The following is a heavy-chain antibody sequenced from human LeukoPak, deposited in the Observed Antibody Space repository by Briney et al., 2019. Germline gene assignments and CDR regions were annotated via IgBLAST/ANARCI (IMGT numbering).Heavy chain of an antibody. CDR2: ISGNGGHT. CDR3: AKEGDSGWALKNFDY. Sequence: PGGSLRLSCAAPGFTFSNYAMSWVRQAPGKGLEWVSTISGNGGHTYYADSVKGRFTISRDNSKNTLYLQMNSLRAEDTAIYYCAKEGDSGWALKNFDYWGQGTLVTVSS. J-gene: IGHJ4*02. D-gene: IGHD6-19*01. V-gene: IGHV3-23*01. CDR1: GFTFSNYA.